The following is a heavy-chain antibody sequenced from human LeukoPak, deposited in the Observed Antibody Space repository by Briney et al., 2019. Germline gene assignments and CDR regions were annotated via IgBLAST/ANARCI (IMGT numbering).Heavy chain of an antibody. V-gene: IGHV3-74*01. CDR3: ARPHYDFWSGYNWFDP. J-gene: IGHJ5*02. Sequence: GGSLRLSCAASGFTFSSYWMHWVRQAPGKGLVWVSRINSDGSSTSYADSVKGRFTISRDNAKNTLYLQMNCLRAEDTAVYYCARPHYDFWSGYNWFDPWGQGTLVTVSS. CDR2: INSDGSST. CDR1: GFTFSSYW. D-gene: IGHD3-3*01.